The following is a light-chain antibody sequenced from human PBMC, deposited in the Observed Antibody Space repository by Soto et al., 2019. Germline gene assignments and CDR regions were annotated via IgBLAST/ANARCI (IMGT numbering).Light chain of an antibody. CDR2: GAS. J-gene: IGKJ1*01. CDR3: LQDINYTWT. CDR1: QGISSW. Sequence: DIQITQSPSSVSASVGDRVTITCRASQGISSWLAWYQQKPGKPPKVLIYGASNLQSGVPPRFSGSGSGTEFTLAISSLQPEDSATYYCLQDINYTWTFGQGTKVDIK. V-gene: IGKV1-12*01.